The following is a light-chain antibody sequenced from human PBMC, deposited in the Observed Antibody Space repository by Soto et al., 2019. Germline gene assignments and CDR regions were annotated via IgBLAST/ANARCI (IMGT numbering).Light chain of an antibody. V-gene: IGLV2-14*01. CDR2: ELS. J-gene: IGLJ1*01. CDR3: NSYTGSSTRFV. Sequence: QSALTQPASVSGSPGQSVTISCTGTSSDVGAYNYVSWYQQHPGKAPKLMIYELSNRPSGVSNRFSGSKSGNTASLTISGLQAEDEADYYCNSYTGSSTRFVFGTGTKLTVL. CDR1: SSDVGAYNY.